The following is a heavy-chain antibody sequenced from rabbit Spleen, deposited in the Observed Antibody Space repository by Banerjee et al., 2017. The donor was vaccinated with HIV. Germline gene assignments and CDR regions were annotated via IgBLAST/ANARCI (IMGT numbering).Heavy chain of an antibody. CDR1: GFTLSSYY. V-gene: IGHV1S7*01. D-gene: IGHD8-1*01. J-gene: IGHJ6*01. CDR3: ARDSGTSFSTYCMDL. CDR2: IDPVFGIT. Sequence: QLEESAGGLVQPGGSLKLSCKASGFTLSSYYMNWVRQAPGKGLEWIGYIDPVFGITYYANWVNGRFSISRENAQNTVLLQMTSLTAADTASYFCARDSGTSFSTYCMDLWGPGTLVTVS.